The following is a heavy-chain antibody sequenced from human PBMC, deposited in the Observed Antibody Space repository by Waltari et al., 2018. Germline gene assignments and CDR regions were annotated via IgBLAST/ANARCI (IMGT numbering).Heavy chain of an antibody. CDR1: GYTFTDYY. V-gene: IGHV1-69-2*01. CDR3: ATSRIVGATRPDYYMDV. J-gene: IGHJ6*03. CDR2: VDPEEGET. Sequence: EVQLVQSGAEVKKPGATVKISCKASGYTFTDYYMHWVQQAPGKGLEWMGRVDPEEGETIYAEKFQGRVTITADTSTDTAYMELSSLRSEDTAVYYCATSRIVGATRPDYYMDVWGKGTTVTVSS. D-gene: IGHD1-26*01.